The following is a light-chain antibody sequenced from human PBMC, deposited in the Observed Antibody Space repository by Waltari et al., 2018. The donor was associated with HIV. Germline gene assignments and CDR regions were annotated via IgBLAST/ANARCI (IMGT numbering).Light chain of an antibody. J-gene: IGLJ2*01. V-gene: IGLV2-14*01. CDR2: AVS. CDR3: SSYTSGDTVV. Sequence: QSALTQPASVSGSPGQSISISCTGTSSDVGGFNAVSWYQQHPAKAPKFVILAVSHRPAGISTRYSGSKTGNSASLTISGLQAEDEAYYSCSSYTSGDTVVFGGGTKVTVL. CDR1: SSDVGGFNA.